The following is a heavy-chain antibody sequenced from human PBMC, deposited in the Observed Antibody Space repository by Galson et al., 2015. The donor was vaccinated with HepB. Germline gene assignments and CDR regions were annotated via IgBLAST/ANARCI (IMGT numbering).Heavy chain of an antibody. CDR1: GYTFTSYG. V-gene: IGHV1-18*01. CDR3: ARSTGLYCGGDCYSEGY. Sequence: SVKVSCKASGYTFTSYGISWVRQAPGQGLEWMGWISAYNGNTNYAQKLQGRVTMTTDTSTSTAYMELRSLRSDDTAVYYCARSTGLYCGGDCYSEGYWGQGTLVTVSS. D-gene: IGHD2-21*01. CDR2: ISAYNGNT. J-gene: IGHJ4*02.